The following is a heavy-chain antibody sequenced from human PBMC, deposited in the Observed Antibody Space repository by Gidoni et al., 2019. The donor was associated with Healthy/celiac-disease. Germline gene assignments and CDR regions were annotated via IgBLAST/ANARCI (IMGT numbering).Heavy chain of an antibody. J-gene: IGHJ3*02. Sequence: QVQLQESGPGLVKPSETLSLTCTVSGYSISSGYYWGWIRQPPGKGLEWIGSIYHSGSTYYNPSLKSRVTISVDTSKNQFSLKLSSGTAADTAVYYCARDGATGAFDIWGQGTMVTVSS. CDR2: IYHSGST. V-gene: IGHV4-38-2*02. D-gene: IGHD1-26*01. CDR3: ARDGATGAFDI. CDR1: GYSISSGYY.